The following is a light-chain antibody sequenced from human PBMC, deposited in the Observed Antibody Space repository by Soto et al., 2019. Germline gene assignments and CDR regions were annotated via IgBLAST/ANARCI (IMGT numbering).Light chain of an antibody. Sequence: IVMTQSPATLSVSPGERATLSCRASQSVGRSLAWYQQKPGQAPRLLIYGTSARATGIPATFSGSGSGTEFTLTISSLQSEDFAVYYCQQSYSTPPWTFGQGTKVDIK. J-gene: IGKJ1*01. V-gene: IGKV3-15*01. CDR3: QQSYSTPPWT. CDR2: GTS. CDR1: QSVGRS.